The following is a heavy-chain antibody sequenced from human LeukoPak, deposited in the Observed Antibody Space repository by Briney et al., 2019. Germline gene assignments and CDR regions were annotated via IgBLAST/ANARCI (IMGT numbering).Heavy chain of an antibody. J-gene: IGHJ6*02. CDR2: IYTSGST. V-gene: IGHV4-4*07. Sequence: PSETPSLTCTVSGGSISSYYWSWIRQPAGKGVEGIGRIYTSGSTNYNPSPKRRGTIPVETTKKQFSLKLSSVTAADTAVYYCARGVAAARYYYYGMDVWGQGTTVTVSS. D-gene: IGHD6-13*01. CDR3: ARGVAAARYYYYGMDV. CDR1: GGSISSYY.